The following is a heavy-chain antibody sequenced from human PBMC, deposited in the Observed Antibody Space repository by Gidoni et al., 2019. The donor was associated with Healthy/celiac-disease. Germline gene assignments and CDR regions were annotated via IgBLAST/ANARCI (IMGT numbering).Heavy chain of an antibody. D-gene: IGHD2-15*01. Sequence: EVQLVESGGGLVKPGGSLRLSCAASGFTFSSYSMNWVRQAPGKGLEWVSSISSSSSYIYYADSVKGRFTISRDNAKNSLYLQMNSLRAEDTAVYYCARDFIVVVATYGMDVWGQGTTVTVSS. J-gene: IGHJ6*02. CDR2: ISSSSSYI. CDR1: GFTFSSYS. V-gene: IGHV3-21*01. CDR3: ARDFIVVVATYGMDV.